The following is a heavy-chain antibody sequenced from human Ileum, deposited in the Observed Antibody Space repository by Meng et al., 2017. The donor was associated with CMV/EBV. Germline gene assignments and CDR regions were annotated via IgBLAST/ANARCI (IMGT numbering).Heavy chain of an antibody. D-gene: IGHD3-3*01. J-gene: IGHJ4*02. CDR2: INSDGTIT. Sequence: AYGFTLSDYYMDWVRQDTGKGRVWVSSINSDGTITYYADSLEGRFTISRDNTKNTLYLQMNSLRAEDTAIYYCARGGYDFWTDYLHYWGQGTLVTVSS. CDR1: GFTLSDYY. V-gene: IGHV3-74*01. CDR3: ARGGYDFWTDYLHY.